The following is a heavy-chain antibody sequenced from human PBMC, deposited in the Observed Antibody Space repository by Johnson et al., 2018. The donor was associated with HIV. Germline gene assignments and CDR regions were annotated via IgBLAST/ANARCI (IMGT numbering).Heavy chain of an antibody. CDR3: AKDRTAMVLFDI. CDR2: IRYDGSNK. J-gene: IGHJ3*02. V-gene: IGHV3-30*02. D-gene: IGHD5-18*01. CDR1: GFTFSSYG. Sequence: QVQLVESGGGVVQPGGSLRLSCAASGFTFSSYGMHWVRQAPGKGLEWVAFIRYDGSNKYYADSVKGRFTISRYNSKNTLYLQMNSLRAEDTAVYYCAKDRTAMVLFDIWGQGTMVTVSS.